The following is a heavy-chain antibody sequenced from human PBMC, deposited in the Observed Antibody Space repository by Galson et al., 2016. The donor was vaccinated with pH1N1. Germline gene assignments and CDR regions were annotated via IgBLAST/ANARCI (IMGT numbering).Heavy chain of an antibody. Sequence: LSLTCTVSGGSISSSIYYWNWIRQPAGKGLERIGRMYTSGTTTYNPSLESRVSISLDTSTDQFSLRLSFVTAADTAVYFCARDRVALTGIFDYWGQGALVTVSS. CDR3: ARDRVALTGIFDY. V-gene: IGHV4-61*02. D-gene: IGHD3-10*01. CDR1: GGSISSSIYY. CDR2: MYTSGTT. J-gene: IGHJ4*02.